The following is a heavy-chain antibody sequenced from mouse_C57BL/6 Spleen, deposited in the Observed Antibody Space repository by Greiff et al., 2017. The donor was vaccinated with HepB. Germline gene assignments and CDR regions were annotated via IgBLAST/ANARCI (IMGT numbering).Heavy chain of an antibody. D-gene: IGHD4-1*01. J-gene: IGHJ2*01. CDR3: ASEGILTFDY. Sequence: VQLQQSGAELAKPGASVKLSCKASGYTFTSYWMHWVKQRPGQGLEWIGYINPSSGYTKYNQKFKDKATLTADKSYSTAYMQLSSLKYEDSAVYYCASEGILTFDYWGQGTTLTVSS. CDR2: INPSSGYT. V-gene: IGHV1-7*01. CDR1: GYTFTSYW.